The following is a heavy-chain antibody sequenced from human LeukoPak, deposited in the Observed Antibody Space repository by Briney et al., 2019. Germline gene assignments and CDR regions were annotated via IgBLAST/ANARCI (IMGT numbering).Heavy chain of an antibody. CDR2: IIPIFGTA. CDR1: GGTFSSYA. V-gene: IGHV1-69*13. Sequence: GASVKVSCKASGGTFSSYATSWVRQAPGQGLEWMGGIIPIFGTANYAQKFQGRVTITADESTSTAYMELSSLRSEDTAVYYCARDEDAIVSTLGYFQHWGQGTLVTVSS. D-gene: IGHD5/OR15-5a*01. CDR3: ARDEDAIVSTLGYFQH. J-gene: IGHJ1*01.